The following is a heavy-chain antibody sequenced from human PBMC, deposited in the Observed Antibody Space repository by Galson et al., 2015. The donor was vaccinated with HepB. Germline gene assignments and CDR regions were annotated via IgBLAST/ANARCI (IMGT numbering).Heavy chain of an antibody. V-gene: IGHV3-7*03. CDR2: VDKYGIDK. J-gene: IGHJ6*02. CDR1: GFTFSNYW. CDR3: AKDRTADVVVVPAANYYYYGMDV. Sequence: SLRLSCAASGFTFSNYWMSWVRQAPGKGLEWLANVDKYGIDKYYVDSVKDRFTISRDNAKNSIYLQMDSLRGEDTAVYYCAKDRTADVVVVPAANYYYYGMDVWGQGTTVTVSS. D-gene: IGHD2-2*01.